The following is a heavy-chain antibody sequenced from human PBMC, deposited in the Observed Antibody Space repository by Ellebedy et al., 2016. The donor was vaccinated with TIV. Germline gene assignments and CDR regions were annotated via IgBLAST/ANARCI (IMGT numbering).Heavy chain of an antibody. V-gene: IGHV3-53*01. D-gene: IGHD3-3*01. CDR1: GFTVSSNY. CDR3: AKDESDFGVVIEDMPLYYYYGMDV. CDR2: IYSGGST. J-gene: IGHJ6*02. Sequence: GGSLRLSCAASGFTVSSNYMSWVRQAPGKGLEWVSVIYSGGSTYYADSVKGRFTISRDNSKNTLYLQMNSLRAEDTAVYYCAKDESDFGVVIEDMPLYYYYGMDVWGQGTTVTVSS.